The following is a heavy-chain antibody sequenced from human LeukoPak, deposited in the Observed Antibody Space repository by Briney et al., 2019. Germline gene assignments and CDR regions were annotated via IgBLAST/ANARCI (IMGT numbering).Heavy chain of an antibody. Sequence: GGCLRLSCAASGFTFDDYAMHWVRQAPGKGLEWVSGISWNSGSIGHADSVKGRFTISRDNAKNSLYLQMNSLRAEDTAVYYCAKDHDPNYYDSSYFDYCGQGTLVTVSS. J-gene: IGHJ4*02. V-gene: IGHV3-9*01. CDR1: GFTFDDYA. CDR3: AKDHDPNYYDSSYFDY. D-gene: IGHD3-22*01. CDR2: ISWNSGSI.